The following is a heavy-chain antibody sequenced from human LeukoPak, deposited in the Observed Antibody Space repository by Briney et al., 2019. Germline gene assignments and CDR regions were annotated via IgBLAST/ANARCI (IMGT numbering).Heavy chain of an antibody. CDR2: INPSGGST. Sequence: ASVKVSFTASGYTFTSYYMHWVRQAPGQGLEWMGLINPSGGSTSYAQKFQGRVTMTRDTSTSTVYMELSSLRPEDTAVYYCARAANYYGSGSNWFDPWGQGTLVTVSS. V-gene: IGHV1-46*01. CDR3: ARAANYYGSGSNWFDP. J-gene: IGHJ5*02. D-gene: IGHD3-10*01. CDR1: GYTFTSYY.